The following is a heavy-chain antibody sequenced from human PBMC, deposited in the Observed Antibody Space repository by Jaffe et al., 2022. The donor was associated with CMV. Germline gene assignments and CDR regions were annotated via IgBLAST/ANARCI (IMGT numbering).Heavy chain of an antibody. J-gene: IGHJ6*02. V-gene: IGHV3-48*02. D-gene: IGHD3-10*01. CDR1: GFPLNNYN. Sequence: EAELEESGGGLVQSGGSLRLSCTASGFPLNNYNMNWVRQTPGKGLEWLAYVNFNGRTIKYADSVRGRFSISRDNAKNSVFLQMNSLRNDDSAMYYCVREGTITSRMDVWGQGTTVTVSS. CDR2: VNFNGRTI. CDR3: VREGTITSRMDV.